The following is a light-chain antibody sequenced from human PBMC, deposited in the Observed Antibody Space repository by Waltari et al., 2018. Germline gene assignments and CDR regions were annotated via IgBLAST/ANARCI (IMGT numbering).Light chain of an antibody. CDR3: QQYSSFST. V-gene: IGKV1-5*03. Sequence: DIQMTQSPSTLSASVGDRVTISCRASQRVGTWLAWYQQKPGKAPKLLIYMASSLESGVPSRCSGSGSETEFTLTISGLQPDDIATCSCQQYSSFSTFGQGTKV. CDR2: MAS. J-gene: IGKJ2*01. CDR1: QRVGTW.